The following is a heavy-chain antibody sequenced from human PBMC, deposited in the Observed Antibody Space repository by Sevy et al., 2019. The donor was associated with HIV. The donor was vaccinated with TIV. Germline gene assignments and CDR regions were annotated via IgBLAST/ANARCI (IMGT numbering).Heavy chain of an antibody. D-gene: IGHD2-21*01. CDR2: IRNRPNSYTT. V-gene: IGHV3-72*01. J-gene: IGHJ6*03. CDR1: GFTFSDHY. Sequence: GGSLRLSCAASGFTFSDHYVDWVRQAPGKGLEWIGRIRNRPNSYTTEYAASVEGRFTISRDDSRNSLYLQMNSLKTEDPAGYYCVRGPNCGVGGCQQISPYCLDVWGKGATVTVSS. CDR3: VRGPNCGVGGCQQISPYCLDV.